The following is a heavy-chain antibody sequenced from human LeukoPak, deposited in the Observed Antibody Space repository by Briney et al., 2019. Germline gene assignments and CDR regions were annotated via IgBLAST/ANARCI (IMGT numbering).Heavy chain of an antibody. CDR1: GYSFPTYW. Sequence: GESLKISCKGSGYSFPTYWIAWVRQMPGKGLEWVGIIYPDESNIRYSPSFQGQATISADKSISTAYLQWSSLKASDTAMYYCARAPSRGYSSSFEYWGRGTLVTVSS. J-gene: IGHJ4*02. CDR3: ARAPSRGYSSSFEY. CDR2: IYPDESNI. V-gene: IGHV5-51*01. D-gene: IGHD2-2*03.